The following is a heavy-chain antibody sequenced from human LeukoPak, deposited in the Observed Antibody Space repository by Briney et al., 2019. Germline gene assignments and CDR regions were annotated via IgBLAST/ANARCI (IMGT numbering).Heavy chain of an antibody. D-gene: IGHD2-8*01. Sequence: GGTLRLSCAASGLTFSTYAMSWVRQATGKGLEWVSTISSGGGFTYYSEPVKGRFTISRDSSKSTLCLQMNSLRAEDTAVYYCAKDLRIRAGVPDYWGQGTLVTVSS. V-gene: IGHV3-23*01. CDR2: ISSGGGFT. CDR3: AKDLRIRAGVPDY. CDR1: GLTFSTYA. J-gene: IGHJ4*02.